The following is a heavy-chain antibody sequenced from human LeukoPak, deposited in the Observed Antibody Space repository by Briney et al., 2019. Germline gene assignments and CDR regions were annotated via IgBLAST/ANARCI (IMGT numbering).Heavy chain of an antibody. J-gene: IGHJ4*02. CDR3: AKYEASTVTPAFGY. CDR1: GFTFIRYS. Sequence: GGSLRLSCAVSGFTFIRYSMSWGRQAPREWLEWVSIISDMVGRTYYAECMEGPFTMSRDNSNNSLCLQMSSPIVEDPAVYYCAKYEASTVTPAFGYWGQGTLVTVSS. D-gene: IGHD4-17*01. V-gene: IGHV3-23*01. CDR2: ISDMVGRT.